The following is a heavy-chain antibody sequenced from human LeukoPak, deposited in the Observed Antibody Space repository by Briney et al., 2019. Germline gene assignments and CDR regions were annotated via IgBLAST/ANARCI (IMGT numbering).Heavy chain of an antibody. CDR3: VAEEYGTGSYYKSSV. CDR1: AGSIGSDALY. Sequence: PAETLSLTCIVSAGSIGSDALYWGWIRQAPGKGLDWIGRMHYTRSYSGTTYYNPSLESRVTVSTARSTNLCSLKLTSVTAADTAVYYCVAEEYGTGSYYKSSVWGKGTLVTVSS. CDR2: MHYTRSYSGTT. D-gene: IGHD3-10*01. V-gene: IGHV4-39*01. J-gene: IGHJ4*02.